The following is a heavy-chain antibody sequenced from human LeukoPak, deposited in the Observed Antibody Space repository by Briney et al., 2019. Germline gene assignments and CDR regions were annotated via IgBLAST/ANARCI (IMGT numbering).Heavy chain of an antibody. CDR1: GFTFRSYA. V-gene: IGHV3-23*01. CDR3: AKANWVSNADAVW. J-gene: IGHJ4*02. CDR2: ITGGGDT. Sequence: PGGSLRLSCAASGFTFRSYAMSWVRQAPARGLEWVSSITGGGDTFYADSVKGQFTLSRDDSRNTVYLQLNNLRLEDTAVYYCAKANWVSNADAVWRGPGTLVTVSS. D-gene: IGHD1-1*01.